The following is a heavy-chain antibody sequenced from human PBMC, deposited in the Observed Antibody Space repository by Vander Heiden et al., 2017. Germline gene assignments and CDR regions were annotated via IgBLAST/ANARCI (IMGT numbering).Heavy chain of an antibody. CDR2: ISSSSTYI. J-gene: IGHJ4*02. D-gene: IGHD2-15*01. CDR3: ASRGYCGGDNCLHHFDY. Sequence: EVQLVESGGGLVKPGGSLRPSCAAPVFSFSRYSMSWVRQAPGKGLEWVSSISSSSTYIHYADSVKGRFTISRDNAKNSLCLQMNSLRVEDTAVYYCASRGYCGGDNCLHHFDYWGQGTLVTASS. V-gene: IGHV3-21*01. CDR1: VFSFSRYS.